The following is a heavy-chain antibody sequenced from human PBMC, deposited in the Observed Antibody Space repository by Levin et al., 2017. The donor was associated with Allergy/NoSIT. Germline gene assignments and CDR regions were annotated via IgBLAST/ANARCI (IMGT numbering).Heavy chain of an antibody. Sequence: GESLKISCKASGYTFTSYAMNWVRQAPGQGLEWMGWINTNTGNPTYAQGFTGRFVFSLDTSVSTAYLQISSLKAEDTAVYYCARDETKFDYWGQGTLVTVSS. CDR2: INTNTGNP. J-gene: IGHJ4*02. V-gene: IGHV7-4-1*02. CDR3: ARDETKFDY. D-gene: IGHD2-8*01. CDR1: GYTFTSYA.